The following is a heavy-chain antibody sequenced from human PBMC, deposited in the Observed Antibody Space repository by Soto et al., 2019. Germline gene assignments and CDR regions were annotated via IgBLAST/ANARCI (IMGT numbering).Heavy chain of an antibody. CDR3: AREPDPSQDYYDGMDV. J-gene: IGHJ6*02. CDR1: GITFNKYS. CDR2: ISSSSTYI. V-gene: IGHV3-21*01. Sequence: PGGSLRLSCAASGITFNKYSMNWVRQAPGKGLEWVSSISSSSTYIYYADSVKGRFTISRDNAKNSLYLQMGSLRVDDTAVYYCAREPDPSQDYYDGMDVWGQGTAVTVSS.